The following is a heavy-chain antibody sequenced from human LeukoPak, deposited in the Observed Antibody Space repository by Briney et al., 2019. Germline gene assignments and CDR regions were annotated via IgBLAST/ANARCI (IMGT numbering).Heavy chain of an antibody. Sequence: SETLSLTCAVSGGSFSGYYWSWIRQPPGKGLEWIGEINHSGSTNYNPSLKSRVTISVDTSKNHFSLKLSSVTAADTAVYYCARASEFDPWGQGTLVTVSS. V-gene: IGHV4-34*01. CDR1: GGSFSGYY. J-gene: IGHJ5*02. CDR2: INHSGST. CDR3: ARASEFDP.